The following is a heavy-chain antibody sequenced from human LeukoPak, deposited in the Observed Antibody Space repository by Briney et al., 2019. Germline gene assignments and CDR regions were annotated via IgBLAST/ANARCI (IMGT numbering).Heavy chain of an antibody. CDR1: GFTFSSYW. CDR2: INNDGSST. D-gene: IGHD2-21*01. J-gene: IGHJ4*02. V-gene: IGHV3-74*01. Sequence: GGPLRLSCAASGFTFSSYWMHWVRQAPGEGLVWVSRINNDGSSTSYADSVKGRFTISRDNAKNTLYLQINSLRAEDTAVYYCARDDSRGFAYWGQGTLVTVSS. CDR3: ARDDSRGFAY.